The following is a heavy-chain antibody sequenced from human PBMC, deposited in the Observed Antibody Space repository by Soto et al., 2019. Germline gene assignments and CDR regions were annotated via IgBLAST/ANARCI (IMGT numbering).Heavy chain of an antibody. CDR1: GYTFTSYG. CDR3: ARGRYGDS. Sequence: QVHLVQSGAEVKKPGASVKVSCKGSGYTFTSYGITWVRQAPGQGLEWMGWISAHNGNTNYAQKFQGRVTVTRDTSTSTAYMELRSLRYDDTAVYYCARGRYGDSWGQGALVTVSS. J-gene: IGHJ4*02. V-gene: IGHV1-18*01. D-gene: IGHD1-1*01. CDR2: ISAHNGNT.